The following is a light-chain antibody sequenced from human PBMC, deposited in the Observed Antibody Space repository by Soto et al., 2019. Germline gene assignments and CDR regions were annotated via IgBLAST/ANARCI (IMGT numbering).Light chain of an antibody. CDR2: ATD. Sequence: DIQIPQSPSSLSASAGDRVTITCRASQSISIYLNWYQQKPGKAPKLLIYATDSLQSGGPSRFSGTGSGTDFTLTITTLQPEDFATYYCQQSYSAPTTFGGGTKVDIK. CDR3: QQSYSAPTT. V-gene: IGKV1-39*01. J-gene: IGKJ4*01. CDR1: QSISIY.